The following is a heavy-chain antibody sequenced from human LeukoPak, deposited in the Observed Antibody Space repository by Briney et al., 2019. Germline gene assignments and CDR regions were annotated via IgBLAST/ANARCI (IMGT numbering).Heavy chain of an antibody. J-gene: IGHJ5*02. CDR3: ARAGFLEWLSEPDP. Sequence: PGGSLRLSCSASGFTFSSYWMSWVRQAPGKGLEWVANIRQDGGEKYYVDSVKGRFTISRDNAKNSLYLQMNSLRAEDTAVYYCARAGFLEWLSEPDPWGQGTLVTVSS. D-gene: IGHD3-3*01. V-gene: IGHV3-7*01. CDR2: IRQDGGEK. CDR1: GFTFSSYW.